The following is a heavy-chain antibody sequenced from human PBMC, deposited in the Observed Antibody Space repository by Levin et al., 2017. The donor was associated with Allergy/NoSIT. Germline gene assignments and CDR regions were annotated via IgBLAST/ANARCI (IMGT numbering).Heavy chain of an antibody. V-gene: IGHV3-30*18. Sequence: GESLKISCAASGFTFSSYGMHWVRQAPGKGLEWVAVISYDGSNKYYADSVKGRFTISRDNSKNTLYLQMNSLRAEDTAVYYCAKGGYYDSSGRSYYYGMDVWGQGTTVTVSS. CDR1: GFTFSSYG. J-gene: IGHJ6*02. D-gene: IGHD3-22*01. CDR2: ISYDGSNK. CDR3: AKGGYYDSSGRSYYYGMDV.